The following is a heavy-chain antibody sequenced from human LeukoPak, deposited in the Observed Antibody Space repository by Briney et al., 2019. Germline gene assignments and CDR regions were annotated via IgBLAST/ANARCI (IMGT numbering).Heavy chain of an antibody. D-gene: IGHD6-13*01. CDR2: IYHSGST. J-gene: IGHJ4*02. CDR3: AKGSAGTWADFDY. CDR1: GGSISSSNW. Sequence: PSETLSLTCAVSGGSISSSNWWSWVRQPPGKGLEWIGEIYHSGSTNYNPSLKSRVTISADKSKNQFSLKLSSVTAADTAVYYCAKGSAGTWADFDYWGQGTLVTVSS. V-gene: IGHV4-4*02.